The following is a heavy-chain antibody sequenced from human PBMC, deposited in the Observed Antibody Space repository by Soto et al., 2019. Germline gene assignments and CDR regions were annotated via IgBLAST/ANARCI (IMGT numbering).Heavy chain of an antibody. CDR2: IWYDGSNK. V-gene: IGHV3-33*01. CDR3: SSDVVLVPAAIPQTYYYYGMDV. CDR1: GFTFSSYG. J-gene: IGHJ6*02. D-gene: IGHD2-2*01. Sequence: GGSLRLSCAASGFTFSSYGMHWVRQAPGKGLEWVAVIWYDGSNKYYADSVKGRFTISRDNSKNTLYLQMNSLRAEDTAVYYCSSDVVLVPAAIPQTYYYYGMDVWGQGTTVTVSS.